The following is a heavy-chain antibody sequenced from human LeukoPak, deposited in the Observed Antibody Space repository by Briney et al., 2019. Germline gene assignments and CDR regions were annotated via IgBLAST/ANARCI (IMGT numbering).Heavy chain of an antibody. CDR1: GGSISSYY. D-gene: IGHD2-2*01. V-gene: IGHV4-4*07. Sequence: SETLSLTCTVSGGSISSYYWSWIRQPAGKGLEWIGRIYTSGSTNYNPSLKSRVTMSVDTSKNQFSLKLSSVTAADTAVYYCARDQKFTINIDAFDIWGQGTMVTVSS. J-gene: IGHJ3*02. CDR3: ARDQKFTINIDAFDI. CDR2: IYTSGST.